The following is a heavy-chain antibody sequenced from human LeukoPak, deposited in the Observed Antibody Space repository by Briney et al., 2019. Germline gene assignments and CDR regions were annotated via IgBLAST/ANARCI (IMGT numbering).Heavy chain of an antibody. CDR1: GFSFSKYG. J-gene: IGHJ4*02. CDR3: ASRREDYGDLFDY. V-gene: IGHV3-30*03. CDR2: ISYDGSNK. Sequence: PSGGSLRLSCAASGFSFSKYGMHWVRQAPGKGLEWVAVISYDGSNKYYADSVKGRFTISRDNSKSTLYLQMNSLRAEDTAVYYCASRREDYGDLFDYWGQGTLVTVSS. D-gene: IGHD4-17*01.